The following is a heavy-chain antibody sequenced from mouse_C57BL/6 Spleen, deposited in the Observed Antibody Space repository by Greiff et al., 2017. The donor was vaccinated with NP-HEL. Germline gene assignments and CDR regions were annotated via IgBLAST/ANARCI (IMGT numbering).Heavy chain of an antibody. D-gene: IGHD1-1*01. J-gene: IGHJ4*01. CDR2: IYPGDGDT. CDR3: ARYLYSYGSDSAMDY. V-gene: IGHV1-80*01. CDR1: GYAFSSYW. Sequence: QVQLQQSGAELVKPGASVKISCKASGYAFSSYWMNWVKQRPGKGLEWIGQIYPGDGDTNYNGKFKGKATLTGDKSSSKAYMQLSSLTSQPSAVYFCARYLYSYGSDSAMDYWGPGTSVTVSS.